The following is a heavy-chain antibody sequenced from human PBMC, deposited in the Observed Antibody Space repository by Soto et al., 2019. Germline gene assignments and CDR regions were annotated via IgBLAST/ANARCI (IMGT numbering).Heavy chain of an antibody. Sequence: GGSLRLSCAASGFTVSNNYMSWVRQAPGKGLEWVSAISGSGDSTYSADSVRGRFTISRDNSINTLYLQMNNLGYEDTAVYYCARPRGYGVFDAYDIWGQGTMVTVSS. CDR2: ISGSGDST. V-gene: IGHV3-23*01. CDR3: ARPRGYGVFDAYDI. CDR1: GFTVSNNY. D-gene: IGHD4-17*01. J-gene: IGHJ3*02.